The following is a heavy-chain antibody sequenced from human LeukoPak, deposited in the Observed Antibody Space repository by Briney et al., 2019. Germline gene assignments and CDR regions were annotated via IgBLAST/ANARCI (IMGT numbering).Heavy chain of an antibody. J-gene: IGHJ4*02. V-gene: IGHV4-39*07. CDR2: IYYRGST. CDR3: ARARFYYDSSAYSGYFDY. CDR1: GGSISSSFYD. D-gene: IGHD3-22*01. Sequence: SWETLSPTRTVSGGSISSSFYDWGWLRQPPGKGLERIGRIYYRGSTSYNPSLKSRVTISVDTSKNQYSLKLTSVSAANTAVYYCARARFYYDSSAYSGYFDYWGQGTLVTVSS.